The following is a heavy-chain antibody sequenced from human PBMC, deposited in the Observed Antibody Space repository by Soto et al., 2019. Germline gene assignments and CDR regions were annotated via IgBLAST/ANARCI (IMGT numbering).Heavy chain of an antibody. Sequence: SETLSLTCTVSGSSISTYWWSWIRQPPRKGLEWIGYIYYSGGTNYNPSLKSRVTISVDTSKNQFSLKLTSVTAADTAVYYCARSRGSTRSFDYWGQGTLVTVSS. D-gene: IGHD2-15*01. J-gene: IGHJ4*02. CDR2: IYYSGGT. CDR1: GSSISTYW. CDR3: ARSRGSTRSFDY. V-gene: IGHV4-59*01.